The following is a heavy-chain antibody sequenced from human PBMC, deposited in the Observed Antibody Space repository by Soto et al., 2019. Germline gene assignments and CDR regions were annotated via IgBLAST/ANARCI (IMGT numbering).Heavy chain of an antibody. V-gene: IGHV3-23*01. D-gene: IGHD3-10*01. CDR2: ISSSGDIT. Sequence: VGSLRLSCAASGFTFSSYWMSWVRQAPGKGLEWVSAISSSGDITYYADSVKGRFTISRDNSQNTLYVQMNSLRAEDTAVYYCAKGKYYASGTYYNNLDCWGQGTVVTVSS. CDR3: AKGKYYASGTYYNNLDC. J-gene: IGHJ4*02. CDR1: GFTFSSYW.